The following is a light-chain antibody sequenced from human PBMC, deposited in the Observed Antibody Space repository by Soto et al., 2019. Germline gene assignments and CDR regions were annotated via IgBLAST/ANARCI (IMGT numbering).Light chain of an antibody. V-gene: IGKV3-11*01. Sequence: EIVLTQSPDTLSLSPGERATLSCRASQSVSSSLAWYQQKPGQAPRLLIYDASNRATGIPARFSGSGSGTDFTLTISSLEPDDFAVYYCQQRSNWPPEVTFGPGTKVDI. J-gene: IGKJ3*01. CDR2: DAS. CDR3: QQRSNWPPEVT. CDR1: QSVSSS.